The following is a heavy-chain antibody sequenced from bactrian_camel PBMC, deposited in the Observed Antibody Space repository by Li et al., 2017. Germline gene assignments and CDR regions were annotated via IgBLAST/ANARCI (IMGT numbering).Heavy chain of an antibody. CDR3: AASSGRRLDYGLAPYGFDY. CDR2: ITTGGIST. D-gene: IGHD1*01. J-gene: IGHJ6*01. V-gene: IGHV3S28*01. Sequence: QLVESGGGSVQPGGSLRLSCAVSGYTKSRVCMGWFRQAPGKEREEVATITTGGISTYYADSVKGRFTISQDNAKNTLYLQMNSLKPEDTAMYYCAASSGRRLDYGLAPYGFDYWGQGTQVTVS. CDR1: GYTKSRVC.